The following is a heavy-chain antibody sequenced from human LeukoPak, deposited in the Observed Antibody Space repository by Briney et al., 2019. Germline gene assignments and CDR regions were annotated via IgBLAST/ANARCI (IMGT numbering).Heavy chain of an antibody. CDR2: ISGSGGST. V-gene: IGHV3-23*01. CDR1: GFTFSSYA. Sequence: SGGSLRLSCAASGFTFSSYAMSWVRQAPGKGLEWVSAISGSGGSTYYADSVKGRFTISRDNSKNTLYLQMNSLRAEDTAVYYCATLGYCSSTSCSSGPYYYYGMDVWGQGTTVTVSS. D-gene: IGHD2-2*01. J-gene: IGHJ6*02. CDR3: ATLGYCSSTSCSSGPYYYYGMDV.